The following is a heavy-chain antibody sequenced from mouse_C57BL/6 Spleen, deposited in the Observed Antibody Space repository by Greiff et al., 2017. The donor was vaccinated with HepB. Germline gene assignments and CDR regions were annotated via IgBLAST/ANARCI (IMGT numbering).Heavy chain of an antibody. CDR2: ISSGSSTI. CDR3: ARVDYAFAY. Sequence: EVMLVESGGGLVKPGGSLKLSCAASGFTFSDYGMHWVRPAPETGLEWVAYISSGSSTIYYADTVKGRFTISRDNAKHTLFLQKTSLRSEDTAMYYCARVDYAFAYWGQGTLVTVSA. J-gene: IGHJ3*01. D-gene: IGHD2-4*01. CDR1: GFTFSDYG. V-gene: IGHV5-17*01.